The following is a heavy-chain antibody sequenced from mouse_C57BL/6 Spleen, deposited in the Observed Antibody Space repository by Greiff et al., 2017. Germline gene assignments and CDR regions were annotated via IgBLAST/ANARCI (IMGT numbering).Heavy chain of an antibody. CDR2: ISSGGSYT. CDR3: ARQRTTVVATDAMDY. J-gene: IGHJ4*01. Sequence: EVHLVESGGDLVKPGGSLKLSCAASGFTFSSYGMSWVRQTPDKRLEWVATISSGGSYTYYPDSVKGRFTISRDNAKNTLYLQMSSLKSEDTAMYYCARQRTTVVATDAMDYWGQGTSVTVSS. D-gene: IGHD1-1*01. V-gene: IGHV5-6*01. CDR1: GFTFSSYG.